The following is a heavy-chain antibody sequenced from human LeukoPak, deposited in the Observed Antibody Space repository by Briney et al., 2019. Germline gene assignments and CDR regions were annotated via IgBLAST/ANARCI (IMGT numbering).Heavy chain of an antibody. CDR2: LIPIFGTA. V-gene: IGHV1-69*05. CDR3: ATWGYYGSGSYWTDAFDI. Sequence: ASVKVSCQASGGTFRSYAISWVRQAPGQGLEWMGGLIPIFGTANYAQKFQGRVTITTDESTSTAYMELSSLRSEDTAVYYCATWGYYGSGSYWTDAFDIWGQGTMVTVSS. CDR1: GGTFRSYA. D-gene: IGHD3-10*01. J-gene: IGHJ3*02.